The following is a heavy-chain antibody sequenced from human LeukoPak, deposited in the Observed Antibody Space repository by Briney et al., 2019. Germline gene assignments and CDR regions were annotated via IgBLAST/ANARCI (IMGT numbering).Heavy chain of an antibody. V-gene: IGHV4-30-2*01. J-gene: IGHJ3*02. CDR1: GGSISSGGYY. CDR2: IYHSGST. CDR3: ARVPEYSSSSAAFDI. Sequence: SETLSLTCTVSGGSISSGGYYWSWIRQPPGKGLEWIGYIYHSGSTYYNPSLKSRVTISVDRSKNQFSLKLSSVTAADTAVYYCARVPEYSSSSAAFDIWGQGTMVTVSS. D-gene: IGHD6-6*01.